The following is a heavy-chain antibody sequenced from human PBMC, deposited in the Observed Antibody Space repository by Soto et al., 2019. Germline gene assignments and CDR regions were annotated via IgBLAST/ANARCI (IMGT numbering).Heavy chain of an antibody. V-gene: IGHV1-8*01. CDR2: MNPNSGNT. CDR3: ARGRLLEAVAGT. J-gene: IGHJ5*02. D-gene: IGHD6-19*01. CDR1: GYTFTSYD. Sequence: ASVKFSCKASGYTFTSYDINWVRQATGQGLEWMGWMNPNSGNTGYAQKFQGRVTMTRNTSISTAYMELSSLRSEDTAVYYCARGRLLEAVAGTWGQGTLVTVSS.